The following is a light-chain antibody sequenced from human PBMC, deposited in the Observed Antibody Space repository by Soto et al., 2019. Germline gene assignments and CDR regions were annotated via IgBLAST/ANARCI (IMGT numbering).Light chain of an antibody. CDR1: QNILYSVNNKNY. Sequence: DIVLTQSPDSLAVSLGERATINCKSTQNILYSVNNKNYVAWYQQKPGQPPKLLIYWASTRVSGVPDRFRGSVSETDFTLTISSLQAEDVAVYYCLQYYDTPRTFGQGTKVEIK. CDR3: LQYYDTPRT. CDR2: WAS. J-gene: IGKJ1*01. V-gene: IGKV4-1*01.